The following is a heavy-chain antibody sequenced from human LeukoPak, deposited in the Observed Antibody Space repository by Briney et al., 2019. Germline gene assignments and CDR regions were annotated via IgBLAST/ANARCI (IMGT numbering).Heavy chain of an antibody. D-gene: IGHD2-15*01. J-gene: IGHJ4*02. CDR1: GYTFTDYY. CDR2: INPNSGDT. Sequence: GASVKVSCKASGYTFTDYYIHWVRQAPGQGLEWMGRINPNSGDTNYAQKFHGRVTMTRDTSISTAYMELSRLRSDDTAVYYCARGEGYCSAGTCECTDYWGQGTLVTVSS. V-gene: IGHV1-2*06. CDR3: ARGEGYCSAGTCECTDY.